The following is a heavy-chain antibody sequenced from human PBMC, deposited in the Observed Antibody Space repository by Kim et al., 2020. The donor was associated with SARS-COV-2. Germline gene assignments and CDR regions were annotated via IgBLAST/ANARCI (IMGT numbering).Heavy chain of an antibody. CDR2: IYYSGST. CDR1: GGSISSSSYY. CDR3: ARTQRGGYSSGYSGKLPSFDY. J-gene: IGHJ4*02. Sequence: SETLSLTCTVSGGSISSSSYYWGWIRQPPGKGLEWIGSIYYSGSTYYNPSLKSRVTISVDTSKNQFSLKLSSVTAADTAVYYCARTQRGGYSSGYSGKLPSFDYWGQGTLVTVSS. V-gene: IGHV4-39*07. D-gene: IGHD3-22*01.